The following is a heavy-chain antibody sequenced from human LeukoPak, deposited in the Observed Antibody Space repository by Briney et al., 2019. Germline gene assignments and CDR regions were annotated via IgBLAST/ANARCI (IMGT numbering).Heavy chain of an antibody. Sequence: GGSLRLSCAASGFTFSSYAMHWVRQAPGKGLEWVAVISYDGSNKYYADSVKGRFTISRDNSKNTLYLQMNSLRAEDTAVYYCASAYYYDSSGPLQAFDYWGQGTLVTVSS. CDR1: GFTFSSYA. V-gene: IGHV3-30-3*01. CDR3: ASAYYYDSSGPLQAFDY. CDR2: ISYDGSNK. D-gene: IGHD3-22*01. J-gene: IGHJ4*02.